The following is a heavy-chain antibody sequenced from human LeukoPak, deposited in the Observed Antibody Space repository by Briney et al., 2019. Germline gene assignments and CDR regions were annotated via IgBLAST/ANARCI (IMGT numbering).Heavy chain of an antibody. Sequence: GGSLRRSCAASGFTFSSYWMSWVRQAPGKGLEWVTNIKQDGSEKYYVDSVKGRFTISRDNAKNSLYLQMNSLRAEDTAVYYCARAPSGGTLDYWGQGTLVTVSS. D-gene: IGHD3-16*01. CDR2: IKQDGSEK. CDR1: GFTFSSYW. CDR3: ARAPSGGTLDY. J-gene: IGHJ4*02. V-gene: IGHV3-7*04.